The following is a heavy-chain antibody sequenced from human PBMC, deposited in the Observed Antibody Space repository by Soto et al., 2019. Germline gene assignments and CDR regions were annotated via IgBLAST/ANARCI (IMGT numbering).Heavy chain of an antibody. D-gene: IGHD2-15*01. CDR2: IYPGDSDT. Sequence: ESLKISCKGSGHSFTSYWIGWVRQMPGKGLEWMGIIYPGDSDTRYSPSFHGQVTISADKSISTAYLQWSSLKASDTAMYYCASSYCSGGSCYSRDAFDIWGQGTMVTVSS. V-gene: IGHV5-51*01. J-gene: IGHJ3*02. CDR3: ASSYCSGGSCYSRDAFDI. CDR1: GHSFTSYW.